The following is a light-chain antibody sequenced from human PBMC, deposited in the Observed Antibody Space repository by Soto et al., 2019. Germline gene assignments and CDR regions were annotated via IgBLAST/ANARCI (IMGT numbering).Light chain of an antibody. V-gene: IGLV1-40*01. Sequence: QSVLTQPPSVSGAPGQRGTISCTGSSSNIGAGYDVHWYQQLPGTAPKLLISGNNNRPSGVPDRFSGSKSGTSASLAITGLQAEDEADYYCQSYDSSVSKVVFGGGTKLTVL. CDR1: SSNIGAGYD. J-gene: IGLJ2*01. CDR2: GNN. CDR3: QSYDSSVSKVV.